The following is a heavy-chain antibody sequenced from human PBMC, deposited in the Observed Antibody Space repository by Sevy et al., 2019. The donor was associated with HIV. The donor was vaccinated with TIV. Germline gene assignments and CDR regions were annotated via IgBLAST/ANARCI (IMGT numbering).Heavy chain of an antibody. V-gene: IGHV3-72*01. Sequence: GGTLRLSCAASGFTFSDHYMEWVRQAPGKGLEWVGRIRNRADSYTTEYAASVKGRFTISRDDSKNSLYLLMNSLKTEDTAVYYCATHAGIAAAGRVFDYWGQGTLVTVSS. CDR2: IRNRADSYTT. D-gene: IGHD6-13*01. CDR3: ATHAGIAAAGRVFDY. J-gene: IGHJ4*02. CDR1: GFTFSDHY.